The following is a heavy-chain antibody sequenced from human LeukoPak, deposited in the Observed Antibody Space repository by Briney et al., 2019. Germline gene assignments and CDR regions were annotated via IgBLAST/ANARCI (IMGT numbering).Heavy chain of an antibody. V-gene: IGHV4-59*01. D-gene: IGHD3-10*01. CDR2: IYYSGST. CDR1: GGSISSYY. CDR3: ARTAKYYYGSETYYFFDY. Sequence: MTSETLSLTCTVSGGSISSYYWSWIRQPPGKGLEWIGYIYYSGSTNYNPSLKSRVTISVDTSKNQFSLKLTSVTPADTAVYYCARTAKYYYGSETYYFFDYWGQGTLVTVSS. J-gene: IGHJ4*02.